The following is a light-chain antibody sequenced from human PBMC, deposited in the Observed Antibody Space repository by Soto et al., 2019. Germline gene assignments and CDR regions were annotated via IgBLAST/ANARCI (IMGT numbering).Light chain of an antibody. J-gene: IGLJ1*01. V-gene: IGLV2-14*01. CDR2: GGT. Sequence: QSVLTQPASVSGSPGQSITIACTGSGSDSGAYNYVSWYQHDPGRAPKLLIHGGTRSPAGLSSRFSASKSAYSASLTISGLQAEDEDNYFCSSFTTSYFEVFGPGTKGTV. CDR3: SSFTTSYFEV. CDR1: GSDSGAYNY.